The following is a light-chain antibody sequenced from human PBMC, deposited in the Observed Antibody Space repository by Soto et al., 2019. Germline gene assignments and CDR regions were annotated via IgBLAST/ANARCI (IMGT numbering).Light chain of an antibody. J-gene: IGLJ3*02. Sequence: QSALTQPPSASGSPGQSVTISCSGTSSDVGGFNYVSWYQQHPGRAPKVLIYEVNKRPSGVPDRFSGSKSGSTASLTVSGLQAEDEAEYYCQTWGTGVGVFGGGTQLTVL. CDR3: QTWGTGVGV. CDR1: SSDVGGFNY. CDR2: EVN. V-gene: IGLV2-8*01.